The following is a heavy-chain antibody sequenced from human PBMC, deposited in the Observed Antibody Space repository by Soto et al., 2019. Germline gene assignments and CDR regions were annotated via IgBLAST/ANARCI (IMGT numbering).Heavy chain of an antibody. CDR3: AKEGGRLVGATFDY. V-gene: IGHV3-30*18. D-gene: IGHD1-26*01. CDR1: GFTFSSYG. Sequence: QVQLVESGGGVVQPGRSLRLSCAASGFTFSSYGMHWVRQAPGKGLEWVAVISYDGSNKYYADSVKGRFTISRDNSKNTLYLQMNSLRADDTAVYYCAKEGGRLVGATFDYWGQGTLVTVSS. CDR2: ISYDGSNK. J-gene: IGHJ4*02.